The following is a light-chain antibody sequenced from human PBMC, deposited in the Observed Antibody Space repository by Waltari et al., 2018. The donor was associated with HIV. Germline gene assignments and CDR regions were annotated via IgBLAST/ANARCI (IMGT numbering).Light chain of an antibody. CDR3: QQYNNWPRT. J-gene: IGKJ1*01. CDR1: QNVITN. CDR2: GAS. Sequence: EIVMTQSPADLSVSPGERVTLSCRASQNVITNVAGYQQKPGQAPRLLIYGASTRATGVPPRFSGGGSGTEFTLTIGSLQSEDFAFYYCQQYNNWPRTFGQGAKVEVK. V-gene: IGKV3-15*01.